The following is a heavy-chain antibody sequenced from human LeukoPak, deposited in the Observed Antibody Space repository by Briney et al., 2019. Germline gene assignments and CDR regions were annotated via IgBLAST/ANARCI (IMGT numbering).Heavy chain of an antibody. Sequence: GGSLRLSCAASGFTFSNYSMNWVRQAPGKGLEWVSSISGSDTSTYYADSVKGRFTISGDNSKNTLELQMNSLRAEDTAVYYCTKARSASTSSCYNYWGQGILVTVSS. D-gene: IGHD2-2*02. J-gene: IGHJ4*02. CDR1: GFTFSNYS. V-gene: IGHV3-23*01. CDR2: ISGSDTST. CDR3: TKARSASTSSCYNY.